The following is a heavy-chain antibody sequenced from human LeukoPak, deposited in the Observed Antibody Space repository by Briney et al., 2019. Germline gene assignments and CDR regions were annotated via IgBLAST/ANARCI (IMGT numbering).Heavy chain of an antibody. CDR3: ARGSRPVYNLLTGKRYFDH. CDR1: GYTFTSYY. J-gene: IGHJ4*02. CDR2: IYPGGGST. D-gene: IGHD3-9*01. V-gene: IGHV1-46*01. Sequence: ASVKVSCKASGYTFTSYYIHWVRQAPGQGLEWMGIIYPGGGSTSYAQKFRGRLTMTRDMSTSTVYMELSSLRSEDTAVYYCARGSRPVYNLLTGKRYFDHWGQGTLLTVSS.